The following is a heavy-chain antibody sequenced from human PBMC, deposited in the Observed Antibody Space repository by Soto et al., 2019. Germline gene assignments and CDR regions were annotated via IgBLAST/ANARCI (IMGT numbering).Heavy chain of an antibody. D-gene: IGHD3-16*02. CDR3: ARGLTMGALPSHFHY. Sequence: SETLSLTCTVSGGSVSSSSFYWGWVRQPPGKGLEWIGSISYGGSTYYIPSLRSRVTMSVDMSTNQVSLKLNSVTAADTAVYYCARGLTMGALPSHFHYWGQGTQVTVSS. CDR2: ISYGGST. J-gene: IGHJ4*02. CDR1: GGSVSSSSFY. V-gene: IGHV4-39*07.